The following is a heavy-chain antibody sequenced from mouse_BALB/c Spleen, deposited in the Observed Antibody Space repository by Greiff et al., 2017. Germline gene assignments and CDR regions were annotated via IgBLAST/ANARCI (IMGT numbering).Heavy chain of an antibody. CDR3: ARAGAMDY. V-gene: IGHV5-17*02. CDR2: ISSGSNTI. CDR1: GFTFSSFG. Sequence: EVKLMESGGGLVQPGGSLKLSCAASGFTFSSFGMHWVRQAPEKGLEWVAYISSGSNTIYYADTVKGRFTISRDNPKNTLFLQMTSLRSEDTAMYYCARAGAMDYWGQGTSVTVSS. J-gene: IGHJ4*01.